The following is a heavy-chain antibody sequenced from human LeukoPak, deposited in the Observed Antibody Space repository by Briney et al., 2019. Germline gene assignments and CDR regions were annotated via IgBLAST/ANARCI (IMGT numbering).Heavy chain of an antibody. V-gene: IGHV3-7*03. J-gene: IGHJ4*02. CDR2: IKEDGSEK. CDR1: GFTFSSYW. CDR3: ARDKIVGPTSYEY. Sequence: GGSLRLSCAASGFTFSSYWMSWVRQAPGKGPEWVANIKEDGSEKYYVDSVKGRFTISRDNAKNSLSLQMNSLRAEDTAVYYCARDKIVGPTSYEYWGQGTLVTVSS. D-gene: IGHD1-26*01.